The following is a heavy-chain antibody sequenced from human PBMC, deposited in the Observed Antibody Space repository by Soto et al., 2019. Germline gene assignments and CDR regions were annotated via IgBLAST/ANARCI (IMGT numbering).Heavy chain of an antibody. Sequence: EVQLLESGGGLVQPGGSLRLSCAASGFTFSSYAMSWVRQAPGKGLEWVSAISGSGGSTYYADSVKGRFTISRDNSKNPLYLQMNSLRAEDTAVYYWAKGGGTKGGPNYYYGMDVWGQGTTVTVSS. CDR1: GFTFSSYA. D-gene: IGHD3-16*01. CDR3: AKGGGTKGGPNYYYGMDV. V-gene: IGHV3-23*01. CDR2: ISGSGGST. J-gene: IGHJ6*02.